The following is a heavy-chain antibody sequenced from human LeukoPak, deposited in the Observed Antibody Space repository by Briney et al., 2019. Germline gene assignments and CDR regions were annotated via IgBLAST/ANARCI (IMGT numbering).Heavy chain of an antibody. J-gene: IGHJ4*02. D-gene: IGHD6-25*01. CDR2: VRQDGGEQ. Sequence: GGSLRLSCTASGFSFTTYWLSWVRQALGKGLEWVANVRQDGGEQQYADSLRGRFTISRDNAKNSVYLQMNSLRAEDTAVYFCARDRVGGFFDYWGRGTQVTVSS. CDR3: ARDRVGGFFDY. CDR1: GFSFTTYW. V-gene: IGHV3-7*04.